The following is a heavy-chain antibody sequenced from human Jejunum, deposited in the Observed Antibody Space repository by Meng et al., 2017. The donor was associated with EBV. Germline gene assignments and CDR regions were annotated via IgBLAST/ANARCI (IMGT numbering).Heavy chain of an antibody. V-gene: IGHV4-4*02. J-gene: IGHJ4*02. CDR3: ASHSSRSPGILDY. CDR2: IYHTGGT. CDR1: GDSISSTNW. D-gene: IGHD2-2*01. Sequence: QVQLQESGPGLVKPSGXXXXXCAVSGDSISSTNWWTWVRQPPGKGLEWIGEIYHTGGTNYNPSLKSRVAISVDKSKSQFSVELNSVTAADTAIYYCASHSSRSPGILDYWGQGTLVTVSS.